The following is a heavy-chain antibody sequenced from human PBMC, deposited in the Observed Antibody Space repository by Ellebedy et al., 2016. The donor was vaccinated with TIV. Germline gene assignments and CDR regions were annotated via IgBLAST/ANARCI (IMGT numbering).Heavy chain of an antibody. Sequence: GESLKISCAASGFTFSVYAMPWVRQAPGKGLEWVAVIWGDGNNRYYADSVRGRFTISRDNANNTLYLQMNNLRAEDTAIYYCARIHRAGWSLDALNIWGQGTMLTVST. J-gene: IGHJ3*02. CDR1: GFTFSVYA. CDR3: ARIHRAGWSLDALNI. CDR2: IWGDGNNR. V-gene: IGHV3-33*08. D-gene: IGHD1-14*01.